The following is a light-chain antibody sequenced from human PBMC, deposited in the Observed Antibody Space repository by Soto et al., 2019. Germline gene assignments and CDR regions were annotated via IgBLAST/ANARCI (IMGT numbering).Light chain of an antibody. J-gene: IGKJ5*01. Sequence: EIVMTQSPATLSVSPGERATLSCSASQSVSSNLAWYQQKPGQAPRLLINGASTRATGIPARFSGSGSGTDFTLTISSLQSEDFAVYYCQQYNNWPAITFGQGTRLEIK. V-gene: IGKV3D-15*01. CDR2: GAS. CDR3: QQYNNWPAIT. CDR1: QSVSSN.